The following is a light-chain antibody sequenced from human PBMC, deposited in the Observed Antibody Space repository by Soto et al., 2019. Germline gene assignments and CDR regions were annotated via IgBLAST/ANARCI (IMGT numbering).Light chain of an antibody. CDR3: CSYAGSYSYI. Sequence: QSALTQPRSVSGSPGQSVTISFTGTTSDVGGYNFVSWYQQHPSKAPKLMIYDVTKRPSGVPDRFSGSKSGSTASLTITGLEAEDEADYYCCSYAGSYSYIFGIGTKLTVL. V-gene: IGLV2-11*01. CDR2: DVT. J-gene: IGLJ1*01. CDR1: TSDVGGYNF.